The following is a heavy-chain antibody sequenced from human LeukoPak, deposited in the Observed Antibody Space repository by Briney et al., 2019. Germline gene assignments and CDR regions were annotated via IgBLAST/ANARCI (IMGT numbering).Heavy chain of an antibody. CDR2: IIPIFGTA. V-gene: IGHV1-69*05. CDR1: GGTFSSYA. J-gene: IGHJ6*03. CDR3: ARNGPTCSSTSCYTMSYYYYYMDV. D-gene: IGHD2-2*02. Sequence: ASVKVSCKASGGTFSSYAISWVRQAPGQGLESMGGIIPIFGTANYARKFQGRVTITTDESTSTAYMELSSLRSEDTAVYYCARNGPTCSSTSCYTMSYYYYYMDVWGKGTTVTVSS.